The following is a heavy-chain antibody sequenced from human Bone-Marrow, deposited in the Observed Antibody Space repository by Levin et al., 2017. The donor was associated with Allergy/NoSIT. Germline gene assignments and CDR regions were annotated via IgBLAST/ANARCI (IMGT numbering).Heavy chain of an antibody. V-gene: IGHV3-11*03. Sequence: GGSLRLSCEGSGFTFSSFSMSWIRQVPGKGLEWIAYITSGSSYTNYADSVKGRFTVSRDNAKNPVFLQMNSLRAEDTAIYYCARSLGPNSEVFFDHWGQGSLVTVSS. D-gene: IGHD4-23*01. CDR1: GFTFSSFS. J-gene: IGHJ4*02. CDR3: ARSLGPNSEVFFDH. CDR2: ITSGSSYT.